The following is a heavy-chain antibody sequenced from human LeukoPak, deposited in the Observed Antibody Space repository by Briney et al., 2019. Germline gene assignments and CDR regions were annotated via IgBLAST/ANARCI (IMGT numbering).Heavy chain of an antibody. CDR3: ARTSSSWYEKPSNYYYMDV. D-gene: IGHD6-13*01. J-gene: IGHJ6*03. Sequence: GSLRLSCAASGFTFSSYGMHWVRQAPGKGLEWVAFIRYDGSNKYYADSVKGRFTISRDNSKNTLYLQMNSLRAEDTAVYYCARTSSSWYEKPSNYYYMDVWGKGTTVTVSS. CDR1: GFTFSSYG. CDR2: IRYDGSNK. V-gene: IGHV3-30*02.